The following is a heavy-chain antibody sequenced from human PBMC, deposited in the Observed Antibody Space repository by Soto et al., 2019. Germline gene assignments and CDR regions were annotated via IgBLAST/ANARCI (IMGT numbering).Heavy chain of an antibody. CDR3: AKGPSDFWSGYSSPFDY. Sequence: PGGSLRLSCAASGFTFSSYAMSWVRQAPGKGLEWVSAISGSGGSTYYADSVKGRFTISRDNSKNTLYLQMNSLGAEDTAVYYCAKGPSDFWSGYSSPFDYWGQGPLVTVSS. D-gene: IGHD3-3*01. J-gene: IGHJ4*02. V-gene: IGHV3-23*01. CDR2: ISGSGGST. CDR1: GFTFSSYA.